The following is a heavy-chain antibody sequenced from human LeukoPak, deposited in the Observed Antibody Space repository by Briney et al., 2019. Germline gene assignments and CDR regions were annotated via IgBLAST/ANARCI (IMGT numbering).Heavy chain of an antibody. D-gene: IGHD3-10*01. V-gene: IGHV3-74*01. J-gene: IGHJ4*02. Sequence: GGSLRLSCAASGFTFSTYWMHWVRQAPGKGLVWVSRINGDGGSRNYADSVKGRFTISRDNSKNTLYLQMNSLRAEDTAVYYCAKERALWFGELFDYWGQGTLVTVSS. CDR3: AKERALWFGELFDY. CDR2: INGDGGSR. CDR1: GFTFSTYW.